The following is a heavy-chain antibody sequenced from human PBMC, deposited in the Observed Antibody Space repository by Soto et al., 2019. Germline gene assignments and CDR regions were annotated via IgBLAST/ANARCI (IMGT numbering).Heavy chain of an antibody. D-gene: IGHD3-3*01. CDR1: GFTFSSSA. V-gene: IGHV3-30-3*01. CDR3: ARDKRDLRFLEWSYYFDY. CDR2: ISYDGSNK. Sequence: QVQLVESGGGVVQPGRSLRLSCAASGFTFSSSAMHWVRLAPGKGLEWVAVISYDGSNKYYADSVKGRFTISRDNSKNTLYLQMNSLRAEDTAVYYCARDKRDLRFLEWSYYFDYWCQGTLVTVSS. J-gene: IGHJ4*02.